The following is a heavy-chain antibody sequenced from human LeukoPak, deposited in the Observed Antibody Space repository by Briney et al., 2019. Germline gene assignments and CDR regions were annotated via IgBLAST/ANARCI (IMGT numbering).Heavy chain of an antibody. CDR1: GFTFSTYV. Sequence: PGGSLRLSCLVSGFTFSTYVMHWVRQAPGKGLEWVAVISYDGSNKYYADSVKGRFTISRDNSKNTLYLQMNSLRAEDTAVYYCARVLRYFDWLSPGANWGQGTLVTVSS. V-gene: IGHV3-30-3*01. J-gene: IGHJ4*02. D-gene: IGHD3-9*01. CDR2: ISYDGSNK. CDR3: ARVLRYFDWLSPGAN.